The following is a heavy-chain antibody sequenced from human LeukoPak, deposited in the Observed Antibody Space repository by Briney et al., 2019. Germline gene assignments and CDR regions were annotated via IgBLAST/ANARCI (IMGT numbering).Heavy chain of an antibody. CDR2: IYYSGST. V-gene: IGHV4-39*01. CDR3: VRFWCGYRRTDV. D-gene: IGHD3-3*01. CDR1: LDSFISSNYY. Sequence: SETLSLTCTVSLDSFISSNYYWIWIRQPPGKGLEWIGSIYYSGSTYQNPSLKSRLTISVDTSKNQLTLKLSSVTAADTAVYYWVRFWCGYRRTDVWGQGTLVTVSS. J-gene: IGHJ4*02.